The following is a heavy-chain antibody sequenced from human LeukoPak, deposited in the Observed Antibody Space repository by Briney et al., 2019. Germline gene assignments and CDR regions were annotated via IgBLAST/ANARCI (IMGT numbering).Heavy chain of an antibody. CDR3: SRESGPFCPFGC. V-gene: IGHV4/OR15-8*02. CDR1: GGSISGTNW. J-gene: IGHJ4*02. CDR2: ISLAGQT. Sequence: SETLSLTCGVSGGSISGTNWWSWVRQPPGQGLEWIGEISLAGQTNYNPSLNGRVTMSLDKSSNQLSLHLTSVTAADTATYFCSRESGPFCPFGCWGQGTLVIVSS. D-gene: IGHD3-9*01.